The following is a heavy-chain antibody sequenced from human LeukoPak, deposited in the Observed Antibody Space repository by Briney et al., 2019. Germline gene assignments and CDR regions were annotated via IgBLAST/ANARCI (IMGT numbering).Heavy chain of an antibody. CDR1: GGTFSSYA. D-gene: IGHD3-10*01. V-gene: IGHV1-69*04. Sequence: ASVKVSCKASGGTFSSYAISWVRQAPGQGLEWMGRIIPILGIANYAQKFQGRVTITADKSTSTAYMELSSLRSEDTAVYYCARDQVRGVMAPGYWGQGTLVTVSS. J-gene: IGHJ4*02. CDR3: ARDQVRGVMAPGY. CDR2: IIPILGIA.